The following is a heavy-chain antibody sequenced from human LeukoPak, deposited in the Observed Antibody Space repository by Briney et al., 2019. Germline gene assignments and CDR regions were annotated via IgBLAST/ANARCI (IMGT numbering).Heavy chain of an antibody. CDR3: ARGMYIAAAQYGY. CDR1: GGSIGTYS. V-gene: IGHV4-59*01. Sequence: PSETLSLTCTVSGGSIGTYSWNWIRQPPGKGLEWIGYIYYSGTTNYNPSLKSRVTISVDTSKNQFSLKLSSVTAADTAVYYCARGMYIAAAQYGYWGQGTLVAVSS. D-gene: IGHD6-13*01. J-gene: IGHJ4*02. CDR2: IYYSGTT.